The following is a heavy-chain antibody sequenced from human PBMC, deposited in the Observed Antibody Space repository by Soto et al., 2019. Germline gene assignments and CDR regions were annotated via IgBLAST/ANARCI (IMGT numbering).Heavy chain of an antibody. V-gene: IGHV4-31*03. Sequence: QVQLQESGPGLVKPSQTLSLTCTVSGGSISSGGYYWSWIRQHPGKGLEWIGYIYYSGSTYYNPYLKSRVTISVDTSKNQFSLQLSSVTAADTAVYYCASGGRGVRSWFDLWGQRTLVTVSS. D-gene: IGHD3-10*01. CDR1: GGSISSGGYY. CDR2: IYYSGST. CDR3: ASGGRGVRSWFDL. J-gene: IGHJ5*02.